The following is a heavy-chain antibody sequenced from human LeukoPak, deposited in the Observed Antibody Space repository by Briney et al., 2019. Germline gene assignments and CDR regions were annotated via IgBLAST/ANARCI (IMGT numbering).Heavy chain of an antibody. D-gene: IGHD1-26*01. Sequence: SETLSLTCTVSGGSISGYYWSWIRQPPGKGLEWIGYIHYSGSTNYNPSLKSRVTISEDTSKNQFSLKLSSVTAADTAVYYCARGSGGVQPYYFDYWGQGTLVTVSS. V-gene: IGHV4-59*08. CDR3: ARGSGGVQPYYFDY. J-gene: IGHJ4*02. CDR2: IHYSGST. CDR1: GGSISGYY.